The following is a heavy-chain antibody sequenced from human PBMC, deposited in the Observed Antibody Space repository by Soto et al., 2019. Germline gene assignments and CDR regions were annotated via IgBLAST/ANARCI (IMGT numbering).Heavy chain of an antibody. Sequence: XQTLSLTCAISGYSASTNIAAWNLIRQSPSRGLEWLGRTYYRSKWYNDYAVSVKSRITINPDTSKNQFSLQLNSVTPEDTAVYYCARGSAPIAVAGTYYFDYWGQGTLVTVS. D-gene: IGHD6-19*01. J-gene: IGHJ4*02. CDR3: ARGSAPIAVAGTYYFDY. CDR2: TYYRSKWYN. V-gene: IGHV6-1*01. CDR1: GYSASTNIAA.